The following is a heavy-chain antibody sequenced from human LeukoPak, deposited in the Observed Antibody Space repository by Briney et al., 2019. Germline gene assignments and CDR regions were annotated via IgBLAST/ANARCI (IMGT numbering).Heavy chain of an antibody. CDR1: GFTFSSHW. J-gene: IGHJ4*02. CDR3: ARGVRYLDY. V-gene: IGHV3-74*01. D-gene: IGHD3-3*01. Sequence: GGSLRLSCAASGFTFSSHWMHWVPQASGKGLVWVSHINNDGTSTSYADSVKGRFTISRDNAKNTVYLQMNSLRAEDTAVYYCARGVRYLDYWGQGTLVTVSS. CDR2: INNDGTST.